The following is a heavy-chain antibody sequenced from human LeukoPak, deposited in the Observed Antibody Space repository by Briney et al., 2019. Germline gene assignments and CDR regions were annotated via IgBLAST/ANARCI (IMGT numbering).Heavy chain of an antibody. J-gene: IGHJ3*02. Sequence: ASVKVSCKVSGYTLTELSMHWVRQAPGKGLEWMGGFDPEDGETIYAQKFQGRVTMTEDTSTDTAYMELSGLRSEDTAVYYCATGYYYGSGIDAFDIWGQGTMVTVSS. D-gene: IGHD3-10*01. CDR1: GYTLTELS. CDR3: ATGYYYGSGIDAFDI. CDR2: FDPEDGET. V-gene: IGHV1-24*01.